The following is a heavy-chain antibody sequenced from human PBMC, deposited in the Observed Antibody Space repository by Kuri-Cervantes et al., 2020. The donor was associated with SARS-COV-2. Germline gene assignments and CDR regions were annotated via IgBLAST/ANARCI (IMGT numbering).Heavy chain of an antibody. V-gene: IGHV1-8*01. CDR1: GYTFTSYD. D-gene: IGHD3-22*01. J-gene: IGHJ1*01. CDR3: ARDRDEAYYYDSSGYYYFQH. Sequence: ASVKVSCKASGYTFTSYDINWVRQATGQGLEWMGRMNPNSGNTGYAQKFQGRVTMTRNTSISTAYMELSSLRSEDTAVYYCARDRDEAYYYDSSGYYYFQHWGQGTLVTVSS. CDR2: MNPNSGNT.